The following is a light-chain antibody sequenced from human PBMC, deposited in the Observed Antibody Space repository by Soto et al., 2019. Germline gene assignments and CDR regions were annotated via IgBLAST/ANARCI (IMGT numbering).Light chain of an antibody. CDR3: EQSYITPYT. CDR2: AAA. V-gene: IGKV1-39*01. CDR1: QSISRY. J-gene: IGKJ2*01. Sequence: DIQMTQSPSSLSASVGDSVTIICRASQSISRYLNWYQQRPGKVPKVLIYAAASLQSGVPPRFTGSGAGTEFTLAISGLEPEDVATYYCEQSYITPYTFGQGAKLDIE.